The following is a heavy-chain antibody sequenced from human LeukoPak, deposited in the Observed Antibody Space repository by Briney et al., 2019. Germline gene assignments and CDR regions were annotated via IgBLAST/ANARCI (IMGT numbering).Heavy chain of an antibody. CDR3: ARKVREWLRLIRFDP. Sequence: PSETLSLTCTVSGGSISSTSYFWGWIRQPPGKRLEWIGSISSSGGTYYNPSPKSPVIISVDTSKNRFSLKLSSVTAADTAVYYCARKVREWLRLIRFDPWGQGTLVTVSS. J-gene: IGHJ5*02. V-gene: IGHV4-39*07. CDR1: GGSISSTSYF. CDR2: ISSSGGT. D-gene: IGHD5-12*01.